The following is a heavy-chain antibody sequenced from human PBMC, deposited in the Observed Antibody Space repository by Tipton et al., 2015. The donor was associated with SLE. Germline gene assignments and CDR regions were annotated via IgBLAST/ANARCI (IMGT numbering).Heavy chain of an antibody. J-gene: IGHJ3*02. CDR3: ARRGGDAFDI. V-gene: IGHV4-59*08. CDR2: IYYSGST. CDR1: GGSISSYY. Sequence: TLSLTCTVSGGSISSYYWSWIRQPPGKGLEWIGYIYYSGSTNYNPSLKSRFTISVDTSKNQFSLKLSSVTAADTAVYYCARRGGDAFDIWGQGTMVTVSS. D-gene: IGHD6-25*01.